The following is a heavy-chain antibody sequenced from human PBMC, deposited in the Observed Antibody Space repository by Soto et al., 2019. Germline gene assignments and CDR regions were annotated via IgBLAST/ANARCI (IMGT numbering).Heavy chain of an antibody. V-gene: IGHV4-59*08. J-gene: IGHJ4*02. Sequence: QVQLQESGPGLVKPSETLSLTCTVSGGSISSYYWSWIRQPPGTGLEWIGYIYYSGSTNYNPSLKSRVTISVDTSKNQFSLKLSSVTAADTAVYYCARSSGYYDILTGYYPSWGQGTLVTVSS. D-gene: IGHD3-9*01. CDR1: GGSISSYY. CDR2: IYYSGST. CDR3: ARSSGYYDILTGYYPS.